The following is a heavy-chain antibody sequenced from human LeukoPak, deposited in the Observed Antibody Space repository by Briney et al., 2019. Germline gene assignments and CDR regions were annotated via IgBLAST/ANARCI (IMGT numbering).Heavy chain of an antibody. CDR2: ISAYNGNT. Sequence: GASVKVSCKASGYTFTSYGISRVRQAPGQGLEWMGWISAYNGNTNYAQKLQGRVTMTTDTSTSTAYMELRSLRSDDTAVYYCARDNAMGYCSSTSCYAVPDYWGQGTLVTVSS. CDR3: ARDNAMGYCSSTSCYAVPDY. V-gene: IGHV1-18*01. CDR1: GYTFTSYG. J-gene: IGHJ4*02. D-gene: IGHD2-2*01.